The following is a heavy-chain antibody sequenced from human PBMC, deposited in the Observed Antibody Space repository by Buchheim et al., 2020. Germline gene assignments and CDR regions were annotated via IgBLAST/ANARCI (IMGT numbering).Heavy chain of an antibody. Sequence: QVQLVQSGAEVKKPGASVKVSCKASGYTFTGYYMHWVRQAPGQGLEWMGWINPNSGGTNYAQKCQGWVTMTRDTSISTAYMELSRLRSDDTAVYYCARDCAAAGPYYGMDVWGQGTT. CDR1: GYTFTGYY. J-gene: IGHJ6*01. V-gene: IGHV1-2*04. D-gene: IGHD6-13*01. CDR2: INPNSGGT. CDR3: ARDCAAAGPYYGMDV.